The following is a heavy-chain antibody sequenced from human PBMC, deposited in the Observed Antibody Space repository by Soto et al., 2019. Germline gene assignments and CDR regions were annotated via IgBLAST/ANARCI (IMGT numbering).Heavy chain of an antibody. CDR2: INAGNGNT. J-gene: IGHJ4*02. D-gene: IGHD6-19*01. CDR3: AGVIGGWYYFDY. Sequence: QVQLVQSGAEVKKPGASVKVSCKASGYTFTSYAMHWVRQAPGQRLEWMGWINAGNGNTKYSQKFQGRVTITTDTSASTAYMELSSLRSEDTAVYYCAGVIGGWYYFDYWGQGTLVTVSS. V-gene: IGHV1-3*01. CDR1: GYTFTSYA.